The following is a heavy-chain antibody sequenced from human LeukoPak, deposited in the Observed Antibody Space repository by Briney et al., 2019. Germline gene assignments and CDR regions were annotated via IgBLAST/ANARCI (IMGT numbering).Heavy chain of an antibody. CDR3: VRTASEWELLVVFDY. CDR2: IYPGDSDT. J-gene: IGHJ4*02. CDR1: GYSFTSYW. V-gene: IGHV5-51*01. D-gene: IGHD1-26*01. Sequence: GESLKISCKGSGYSFTSYWIGWVRQMPGKGLEWMGIIYPGDSDTRYSPSFQGQVTISADKSISTAYLQWSSLKASDTAMYYCVRTASEWELLVVFDYWGQGTLVTVSS.